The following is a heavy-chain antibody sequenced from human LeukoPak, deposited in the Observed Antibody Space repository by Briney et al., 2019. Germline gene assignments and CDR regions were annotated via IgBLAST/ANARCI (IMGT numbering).Heavy chain of an antibody. D-gene: IGHD3-9*01. CDR1: GGSISSGSYY. Sequence: PSETLSLTCTVSGGSISSGSYYWSWIRQPAGKGLEWIGRIYTSGSTNYNPSLKSRVTISVDTSKNQFSLKLSSVTAADTAVYYCARSLRLRYFDWLPISSDAFDIWGQGTMVTVSS. CDR3: ARSLRLRYFDWLPISSDAFDI. CDR2: IYTSGST. V-gene: IGHV4-61*02. J-gene: IGHJ3*02.